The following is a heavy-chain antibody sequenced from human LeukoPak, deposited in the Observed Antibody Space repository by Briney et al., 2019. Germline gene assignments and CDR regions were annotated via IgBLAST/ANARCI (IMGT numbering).Heavy chain of an antibody. J-gene: IGHJ5*02. Sequence: ASVKVSCKASGYTFTSYAMNWVRQAPGQGLEWMGIINPSGGSTSYAQKFQGRVTMTRDTSTSTVYMELSSLRSEDTAVYYCARVAALTDNWFDPWGQGTLVTVSS. V-gene: IGHV1-46*01. CDR3: ARVAALTDNWFDP. D-gene: IGHD2-15*01. CDR2: INPSGGST. CDR1: GYTFTSYA.